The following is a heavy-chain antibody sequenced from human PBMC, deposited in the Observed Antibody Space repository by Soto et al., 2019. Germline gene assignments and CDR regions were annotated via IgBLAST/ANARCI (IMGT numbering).Heavy chain of an antibody. CDR1: GGSFNNYC. Sequence: QVRLQQWGAGLVRPSETLSLTCAVYGGSFNNYCWSWIRQPPGKGREWIGVVCHGGRTNYSPTLKREVRIAVEGSKNQFSLRLTSVTVADTAVYYCARGEYGQYDAYNWFVPWGQGNLVIVAS. J-gene: IGHJ5*02. CDR3: ARGEYGQYDAYNWFVP. CDR2: VCHGGRT. D-gene: IGHD3-10*01. V-gene: IGHV4-34*02.